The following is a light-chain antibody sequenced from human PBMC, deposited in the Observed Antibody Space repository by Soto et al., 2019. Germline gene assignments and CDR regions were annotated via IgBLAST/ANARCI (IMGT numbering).Light chain of an antibody. CDR2: GAS. CDR3: QQGSP. V-gene: IGKV3-20*01. Sequence: EIVLTKSPGTRYFSPGERATLSCMASQSVSSSYLAWYQQKPDQAPRLLIYGASSRATGIPDRFSGSGSGTHFTLTISRLEPEDFAVYYCQQGSPFGQGTKLEIK. J-gene: IGKJ2*01. CDR1: QSVSSSY.